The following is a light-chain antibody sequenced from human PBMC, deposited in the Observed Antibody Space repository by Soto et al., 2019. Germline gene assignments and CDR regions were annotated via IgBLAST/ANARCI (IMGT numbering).Light chain of an antibody. CDR3: QHHNYS. V-gene: IGKV1-5*01. CDR1: QSISNW. J-gene: IGKJ4*01. Sequence: DMQMTQSPSTLSASVGDRVTITCRASQSISNWLAWYQQKPGKAPKLLIYDASSLESGVPSRFSGSGSGTEFTLTISSLQPDDFATYYCQHHNYSFGGGTRVEIK. CDR2: DAS.